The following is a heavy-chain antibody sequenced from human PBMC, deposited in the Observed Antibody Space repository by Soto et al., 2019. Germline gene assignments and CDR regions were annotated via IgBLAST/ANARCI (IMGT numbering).Heavy chain of an antibody. CDR2: ISCNSGSI. V-gene: IGHV3-9*01. D-gene: IGHD6-19*01. CDR3: AKDIMEYSSGYDAFDI. J-gene: IGHJ3*02. CDR1: GFTFAAYA. Sequence: PGGSLRLSCAASGFTFAAYAMDWVRQAPCQGLEWVSGISCNSGSIGYADSVKGRFTISRDNAKNSLYLQMNSLRAEDTASSYCAKDIMEYSSGYDAFDIWGQGTTDTLSS.